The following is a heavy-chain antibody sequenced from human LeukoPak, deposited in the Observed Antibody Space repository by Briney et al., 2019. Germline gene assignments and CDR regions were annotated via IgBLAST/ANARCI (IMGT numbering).Heavy chain of an antibody. CDR3: ATHNSDGSFDP. J-gene: IGHJ5*02. D-gene: IGHD2-15*01. CDR1: GYSISSGYY. Sequence: SETLSLTCVVSGYSISSGYYWGWIRQPPGKGLEWVGSIYHSGITYYNPSLKSRVTISLDTPKNQFSLKLSSVTAADTAVYYCATHNSDGSFDPWGRGTLVTVSS. V-gene: IGHV4-38-2*01. CDR2: IYHSGIT.